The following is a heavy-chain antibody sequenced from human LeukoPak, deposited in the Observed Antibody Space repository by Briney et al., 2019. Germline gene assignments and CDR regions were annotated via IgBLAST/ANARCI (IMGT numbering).Heavy chain of an antibody. CDR2: ISSRSSYI. D-gene: IGHD3-9*01. J-gene: IGHJ4*02. CDR3: TRVASYDILTGYYTLHYDY. V-gene: IGHV3-21*01. Sequence: GGSLRLSCAASGFTFSSYSMNWVSQAPGKGLEWVSSISSRSSYIYSADSVKGRFTISRDNAKNSLYLQMNGLRAEDTAVYYCTRVASYDILTGYYTLHYDYWGQGTLVTVSS. CDR1: GFTFSSYS.